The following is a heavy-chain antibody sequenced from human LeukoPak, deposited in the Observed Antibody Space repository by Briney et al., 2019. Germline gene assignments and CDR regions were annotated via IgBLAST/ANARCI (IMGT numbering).Heavy chain of an antibody. CDR3: AKDWGEYFDYVWGSFTSFDF. V-gene: IGHV3-23*01. Sequence: GGSLRLSCAASGFTFSSYGVSWVRQAPGKGLEWVSGISGSGHRTYYADSVKGRFTISRDNSKNTLYLQMNSLRAEDTAVYYCAKDWGEYFDYVWGSFTSFDFWGQGTLVTVSS. D-gene: IGHD3-16*01. J-gene: IGHJ4*02. CDR2: ISGSGHRT. CDR1: GFTFSSYG.